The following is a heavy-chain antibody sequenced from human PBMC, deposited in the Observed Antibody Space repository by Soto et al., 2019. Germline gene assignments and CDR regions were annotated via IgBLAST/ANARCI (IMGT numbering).Heavy chain of an antibody. Sequence: GGFLRLSCAASGFTFSDSYMSWIRQAPGNGLEWISYITVSGNTVYYADSLKGRFTISRDNAKNSLYLQMNRLRAEDTAVYYCARVSWREKYGMDVWGQWTTVTVSS. CDR3: ARVSWREKYGMDV. CDR1: GFTFSDSY. J-gene: IGHJ6*02. CDR2: ITVSGNTV. V-gene: IGHV3-11*01.